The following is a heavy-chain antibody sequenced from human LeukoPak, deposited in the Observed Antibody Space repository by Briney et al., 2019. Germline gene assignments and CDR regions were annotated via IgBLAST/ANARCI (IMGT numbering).Heavy chain of an antibody. CDR1: GFTFSNYA. D-gene: IGHD6-19*01. Sequence: GRSLRLSCAAPGFTFSNYAMHWVRQAPGKGLEWVAVIWYDGSNKYYADSVKGRFTISRDNSKHTLYLQMNSLRAEDTAAYYCARVPLYSSGWNYFEYWGQGTLVTVSS. V-gene: IGHV3-33*01. CDR3: ARVPLYSSGWNYFEY. J-gene: IGHJ4*02. CDR2: IWYDGSNK.